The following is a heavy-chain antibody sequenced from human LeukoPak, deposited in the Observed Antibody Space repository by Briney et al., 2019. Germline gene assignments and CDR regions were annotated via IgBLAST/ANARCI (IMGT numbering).Heavy chain of an antibody. D-gene: IGHD2-2*01. CDR2: IYHSGST. J-gene: IGHJ4*02. Sequence: SETLSLTCTVSGGSISSSSYYWSWIRQPPGKGLEWIGYIYHSGSTYYNPSLKSRVTISVDRSKNQFSLKLSSVTAADTAVYYCARDLGDCSSTSCSFDYWGQGTLVTVSS. CDR3: ARDLGDCSSTSCSFDY. CDR1: GGSISSSSYY. V-gene: IGHV4-30-2*01.